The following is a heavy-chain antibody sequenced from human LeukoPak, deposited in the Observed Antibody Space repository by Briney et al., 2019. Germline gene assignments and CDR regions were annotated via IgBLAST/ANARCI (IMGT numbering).Heavy chain of an antibody. CDR1: GFTFSRSG. CDR2: IQYDGNNK. V-gene: IGHV3-30*02. J-gene: IGHJ4*02. Sequence: GGSLRLSCAASGFTFSRSGMHWVRQAPGKGLEWVTFIQYDGNNKYYADSVKGRFTISRDNSKNTLYLQMNSLGTEDTAVYYCAKRAAYYGDYDYWGQGTLVTVSS. CDR3: AKRAAYYGDYDY. D-gene: IGHD4-17*01.